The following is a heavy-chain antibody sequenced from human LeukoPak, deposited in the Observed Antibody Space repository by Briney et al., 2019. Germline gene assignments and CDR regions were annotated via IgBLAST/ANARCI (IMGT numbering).Heavy chain of an antibody. CDR1: GFTFSSYG. J-gene: IGHJ6*02. CDR3: ARDHKVRGIVADYFYGMDV. D-gene: IGHD3-10*01. Sequence: GGSLRLSCAASGFTFSSYGMHWVRQAPGKGLEWVAVIWYDGSNKYYADSVKGRFTISRDNSKNTLYLQMNSLRAEDTAVYYCARDHKVRGIVADYFYGMDVWGQGTTVTVSS. CDR2: IWYDGSNK. V-gene: IGHV3-33*01.